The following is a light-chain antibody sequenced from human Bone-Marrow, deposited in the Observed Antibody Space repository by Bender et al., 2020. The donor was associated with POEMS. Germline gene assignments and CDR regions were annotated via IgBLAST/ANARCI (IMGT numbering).Light chain of an antibody. V-gene: IGLV6-57*04. Sequence: NFILTQPHSVSESPGKTVTISCTRSSGSIATNYVQWYQQRPGSAPTIVIYEGDQRSSGVPDRFSGSIDSSSNSASLSISGLKTEDEADYYCQSYYSRIAIFGGGTTLTVL. CDR2: EGD. J-gene: IGLJ2*01. CDR1: SGSIATNY. CDR3: QSYYSRIAI.